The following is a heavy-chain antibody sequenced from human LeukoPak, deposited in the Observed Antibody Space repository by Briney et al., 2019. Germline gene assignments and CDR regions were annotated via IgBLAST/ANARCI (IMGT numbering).Heavy chain of an antibody. Sequence: ASVKVSCKASGYTFTGYYMHWVRQAPGQGLEWMGWISPNSGGTNYAQKFQGRVTMTRDTSISTAYMELSRLRSGDTAVYYCARGPLVGATTMGAYWGQGTLVTVSS. CDR3: ARGPLVGATTMGAY. J-gene: IGHJ4*02. D-gene: IGHD1-26*01. CDR2: ISPNSGGT. CDR1: GYTFTGYY. V-gene: IGHV1-2*02.